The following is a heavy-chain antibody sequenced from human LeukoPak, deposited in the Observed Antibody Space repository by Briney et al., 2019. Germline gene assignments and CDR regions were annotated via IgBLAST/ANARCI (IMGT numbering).Heavy chain of an antibody. Sequence: ASVKVSCKASGYTFTSYGISWVRQAPGQGLEWMGWISAYNGNTNYAQKLQGRVTMTTDTSTCTAYMELRSLRSDDTAVYYCARAIAAAGTWNYWGQGTLVTVSS. J-gene: IGHJ4*02. CDR1: GYTFTSYG. CDR3: ARAIAAAGTWNY. D-gene: IGHD6-13*01. V-gene: IGHV1-18*01. CDR2: ISAYNGNT.